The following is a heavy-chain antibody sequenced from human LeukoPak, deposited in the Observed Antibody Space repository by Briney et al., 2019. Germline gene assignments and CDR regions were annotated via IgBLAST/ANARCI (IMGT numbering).Heavy chain of an antibody. V-gene: IGHV3-30*02. Sequence: GGSLRLSCAASGFTFSSYGMHWVRQAPGKGLEWVAFIRYDGSNKYYADSVKGRFTISRDNSKNTLYLQMNSLRAEDTAVYYCAKDRRYDFWSGYRYYYYYYMDVWGKGTTVTVSS. CDR2: IRYDGSNK. D-gene: IGHD3-3*01. CDR1: GFTFSSYG. CDR3: AKDRRYDFWSGYRYYYYYYMDV. J-gene: IGHJ6*03.